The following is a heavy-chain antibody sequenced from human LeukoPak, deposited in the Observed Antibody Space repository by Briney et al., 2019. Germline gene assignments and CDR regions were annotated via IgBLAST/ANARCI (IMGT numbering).Heavy chain of an antibody. J-gene: IGHJ6*03. CDR1: GYTFTGYY. D-gene: IGHD6-13*01. CDR2: INPNSGGT. CDR3: ARDQGLPEGPSTVYSSSWYSGSLYYYYYMDV. Sequence: ASVKVSCKASGYTFTGYYMHWVRQAPGQGLEWMGWINPNSGGTNYAQKFQGRVTMTRDTSISTAYMELSRLRSDDTAVYYSARDQGLPEGPSTVYSSSWYSGSLYYYYYMDVWGKGTTVTVSS. V-gene: IGHV1-2*02.